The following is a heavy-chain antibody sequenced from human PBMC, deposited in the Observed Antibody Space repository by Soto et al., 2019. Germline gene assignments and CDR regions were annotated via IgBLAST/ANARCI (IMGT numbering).Heavy chain of an antibody. CDR2: ISSSSSTI. CDR1: GFTFSSYS. CDR3: ARDNPIVVVSLNWFDP. D-gene: IGHD2-2*01. V-gene: IGHV3-48*01. J-gene: IGHJ5*02. Sequence: GGSLRLSCAAPGFTFSSYSMNWVRQAPGKGLEWVSYISSSSSTIYYADSVKGRFTISRDNAKNSLYLQMNSLRAEDTAVYYCARDNPIVVVSLNWFDPWGQGTLVTVSS.